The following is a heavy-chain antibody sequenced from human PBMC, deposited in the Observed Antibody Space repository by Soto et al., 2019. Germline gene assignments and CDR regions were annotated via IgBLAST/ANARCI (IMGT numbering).Heavy chain of an antibody. CDR2: IIPIFGTA. CDR3: ARRGQTVYYYYGMDV. J-gene: IGHJ6*02. CDR1: GGTFSSYA. Sequence: ASVKVSCKASGGTFSSYAISWVRQAPGQGLERMGGIIPIFGTANYAQKFQGRVTITADESTSTAYMELSSLRSEDTAVYYCARRGQTVYYYYGMDVWGQGTTVTVSS. V-gene: IGHV1-69*13.